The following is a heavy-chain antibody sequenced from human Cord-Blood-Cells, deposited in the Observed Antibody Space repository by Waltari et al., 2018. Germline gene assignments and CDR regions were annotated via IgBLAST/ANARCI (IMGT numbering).Heavy chain of an antibody. CDR1: GGSFSGYY. CDR3: ARGPYSSSFPFDY. J-gene: IGHJ4*02. V-gene: IGHV4-34*01. Sequence: QVQLQQWGAGLLKPSETLSLTCAVYGGSFSGYYWSWIRQPPGKGLEWIGEINHSGSTNYNPSLKSRVTISVDTSKNQFSLKLSSVTAADTAVDYCARGPYSSSFPFDYWGQGTLVTVSS. CDR2: INHSGST. D-gene: IGHD6-6*01.